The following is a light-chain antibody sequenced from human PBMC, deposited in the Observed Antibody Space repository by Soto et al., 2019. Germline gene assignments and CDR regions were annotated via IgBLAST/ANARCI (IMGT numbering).Light chain of an antibody. CDR1: QSVSSN. Sequence: EIVMTQSPATLSVSPGERATLSCRASQSVSSNLAWYQQKPGQAPRLLIYGASTRATGIPARVSGGGSGTEFTLTISSLQSEDFAVYYCQHRWTFGQGTKVEIK. V-gene: IGKV3-15*01. J-gene: IGKJ1*01. CDR2: GAS. CDR3: QHRWT.